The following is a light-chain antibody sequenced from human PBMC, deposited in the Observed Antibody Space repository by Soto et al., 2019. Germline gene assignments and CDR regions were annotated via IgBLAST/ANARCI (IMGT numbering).Light chain of an antibody. CDR3: SSYAGSYTWI. V-gene: IGLV2-11*01. CDR1: SSDVGGYNY. J-gene: IGLJ1*01. Sequence: QSVLTQPRSVSGSPGQSVTISCTGTSSDVGGYNYVSWYQQHPGKAPKLMIYDVTKRPSGVPDRFSGSKSGNTAALTISGLQAEDEAEYFCSSYAGSYTWIFGSGTKVTVL. CDR2: DVT.